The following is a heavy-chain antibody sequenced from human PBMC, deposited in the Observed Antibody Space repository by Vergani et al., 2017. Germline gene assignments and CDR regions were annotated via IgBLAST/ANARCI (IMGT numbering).Heavy chain of an antibody. CDR3: TTLSYYGSGMWDV. CDR2: IKSKTDGGTT. CDR1: GFTFSNAW. Sequence: EVQLVESGGGWVKPGGSLRLSCAASGFTFSNAWMSWVRQAPGKGLEWVGRIKSKTDGGTTDYAAPVKGRFTISRDDSKNTLYLQMNSLKTEDTAVYYCTTLSYYGSGMWDVWGQGTTVTVSS. D-gene: IGHD3-10*01. J-gene: IGHJ6*02. V-gene: IGHV3-15*01.